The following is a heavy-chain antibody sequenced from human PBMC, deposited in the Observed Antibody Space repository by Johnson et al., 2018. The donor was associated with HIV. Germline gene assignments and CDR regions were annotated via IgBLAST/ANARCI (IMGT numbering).Heavy chain of an antibody. V-gene: IGHV3-7*01. Sequence: VQLVESGGGVVQPGRSLRLSCAASGFTFSSYWMSWVRQAPGKGLEWVANIRQDGSEKHYVDSLKGRFTISRDNAKNSLYLQMNSLRVEDTAVYYCARDGGRGDFDIWGQGTMVTVSS. D-gene: IGHD3-16*01. CDR1: GFTFSSYW. J-gene: IGHJ3*02. CDR2: IRQDGSEK. CDR3: ARDGGRGDFDI.